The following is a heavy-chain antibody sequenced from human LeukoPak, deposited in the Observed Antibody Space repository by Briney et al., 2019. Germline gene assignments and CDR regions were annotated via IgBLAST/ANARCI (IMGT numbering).Heavy chain of an antibody. CDR3: ARDRGFYDSSPPD. V-gene: IGHV3-23*01. J-gene: IGHJ4*02. Sequence: GGSLRLSCAASGFTFSSYAMSWVRQAPGKGLEWVSGISGSGDNTYYADSVKGRFTISRDNSKYTLYLQMSSLRAEDTAVYYCARDRGFYDSSPPDWGQGTLVTVSS. D-gene: IGHD3-22*01. CDR2: ISGSGDNT. CDR1: GFTFSSYA.